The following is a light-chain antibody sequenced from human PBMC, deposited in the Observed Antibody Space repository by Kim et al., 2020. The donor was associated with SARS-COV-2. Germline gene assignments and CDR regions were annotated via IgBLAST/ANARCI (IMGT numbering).Light chain of an antibody. J-gene: IGKJ4*01. CDR3: QQYNNWPLS. Sequence: VMTQSPVTLSVSPGERATLSCRSSQSVNNNLAWYQQKPGQAHRLLIYGASTRAAGIPARFSGSGSGTEFTLTISSLQSEDFAIYYCQQYNNWPLSFGGGTKVDIK. V-gene: IGKV3-15*01. CDR1: QSVNNN. CDR2: GAS.